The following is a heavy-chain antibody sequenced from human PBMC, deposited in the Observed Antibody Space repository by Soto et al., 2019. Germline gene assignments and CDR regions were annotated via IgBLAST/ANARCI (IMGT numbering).Heavy chain of an antibody. V-gene: IGHV1-46*01. CDR3: ASAKETAARDGIDV. Sequence: ASVKVSCKASGLSFTTYYMHWVRQAPGQGLERMGLITPSGVTTSNAQKFQGRVTMTRDTSTSTVYMELSSLRSADTAIFYCASAKETAARDGIDVWGQGTTVTVSS. D-gene: IGHD5-18*01. J-gene: IGHJ6*02. CDR2: ITPSGVTT. CDR1: GLSFTTYY.